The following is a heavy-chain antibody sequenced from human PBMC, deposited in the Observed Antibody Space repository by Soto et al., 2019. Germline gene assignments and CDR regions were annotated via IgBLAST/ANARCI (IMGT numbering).Heavy chain of an antibody. CDR3: ARVGPVVVEPSAATFYFYAGMDV. J-gene: IGHJ6*02. V-gene: IGHV1-18*01. D-gene: IGHD2-2*01. Sequence: QVQLKQSGGEVKNSGASVKVSCQSAGYAFIKYGINWVRQAPGKGLEWLGWISPYNGDTNYAQSLQDRITMTRDTSTRIAYMELRNLRYHDTAVYYCARVGPVVVEPSAATFYFYAGMDVWGQRPTVIVS. CDR2: ISPYNGDT. CDR1: GYAFIKYG.